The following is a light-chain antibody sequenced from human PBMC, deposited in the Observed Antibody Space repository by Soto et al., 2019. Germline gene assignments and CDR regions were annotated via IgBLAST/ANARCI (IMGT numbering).Light chain of an antibody. J-gene: IGKJ1*01. V-gene: IGKV1-39*01. CDR1: QSLGTY. CDR3: QQSYSTPWT. CDR2: AAS. Sequence: IQMTQSPSSLSASVGDRVTITCRATQSLGTYLSWYQHKPGKAPKIIIYAASFLQPGVPSGFSGSGSGTEFTLTISSLQPEDFATYYCQQSYSTPWTFGQGTKVEVK.